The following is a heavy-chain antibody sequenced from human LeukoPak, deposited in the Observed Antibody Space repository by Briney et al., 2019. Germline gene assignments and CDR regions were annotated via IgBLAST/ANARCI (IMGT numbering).Heavy chain of an antibody. Sequence: PETLSLTCAVSGGSITNSYWWTWVRQSPGKGLEWVGEIYYSGSTNYNPSLKSRVTMSVDKSKNQFSLKLSSVTAADTAFYFCARAGGRDFHFDSWGQGTLVTVSS. J-gene: IGHJ4*02. CDR1: GGSITNSYW. CDR2: IYYSGST. V-gene: IGHV4-4*01. D-gene: IGHD5-12*01. CDR3: ARAGGRDFHFDS.